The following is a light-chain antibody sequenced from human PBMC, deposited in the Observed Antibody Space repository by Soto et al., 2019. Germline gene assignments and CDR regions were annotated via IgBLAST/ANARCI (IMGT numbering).Light chain of an antibody. CDR3: HQYGSSPFT. J-gene: IGKJ2*01. Sequence: EIVLTQSPGTVSLSPGERATLSCRASQTFSSSYLAWYQQKPGQAPRLLIYGASSRATGIPDRFSGSESGTDFTLTISRLEPEDFAVYYCHQYGSSPFTFGQGTKLEIK. CDR2: GAS. CDR1: QTFSSSY. V-gene: IGKV3-20*01.